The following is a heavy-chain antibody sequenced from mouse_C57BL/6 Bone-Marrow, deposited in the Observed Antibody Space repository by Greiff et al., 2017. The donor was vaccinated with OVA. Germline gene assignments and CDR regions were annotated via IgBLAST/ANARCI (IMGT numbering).Heavy chain of an antibody. CDR2: IDPSASET. D-gene: IGHD2-2*01. Sequence: QVHVKQPGAELVRPGSSVKLSCKASGYTFTSYWMHWVKQRPIQGLEWIGNIDPSASETHYNQKFKDKATLTVDKSSSTAYMQRSSLTSEDSAVYYCARSEGWLRDGDYWGQGTTLTVSS. CDR1: GYTFTSYW. V-gene: IGHV1-52*01. J-gene: IGHJ2*01. CDR3: ARSEGWLRDGDY.